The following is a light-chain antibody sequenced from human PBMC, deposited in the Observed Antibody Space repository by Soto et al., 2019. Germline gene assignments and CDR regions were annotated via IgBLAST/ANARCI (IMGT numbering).Light chain of an antibody. CDR2: AAS. Sequence: DIQMAQAPCSLSASFVYGLTITCLASLLISNYLAWYQQKPGKIPNLLIYAASTLQAGVPSRFSGSGSGTDFTLTISSLQPEDVAAYYCQKYNSAPLTFGGGTKVDIK. J-gene: IGKJ4*01. V-gene: IGKV1-27*01. CDR3: QKYNSAPLT. CDR1: LLISNY.